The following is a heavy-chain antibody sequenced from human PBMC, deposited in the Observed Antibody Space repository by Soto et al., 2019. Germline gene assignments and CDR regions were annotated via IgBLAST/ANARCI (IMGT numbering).Heavy chain of an antibody. CDR2: MNPNNGNT. D-gene: IGHD2-8*01. CDR3: AISKQGYCTNGVCYRLGWFDP. Sequence: QVQLVQSGAEVKKPGASVKVSYKASGYTLTKNNINWVRQATGQGLEWMGWMNPNNGNTGYSQKFQGRVTMTRNTSMSTAYMELSSLRSEDTAVYYCAISKQGYCTNGVCYRLGWFDPWGQGTLVTVSS. CDR1: GYTLTKNN. J-gene: IGHJ5*02. V-gene: IGHV1-8*01.